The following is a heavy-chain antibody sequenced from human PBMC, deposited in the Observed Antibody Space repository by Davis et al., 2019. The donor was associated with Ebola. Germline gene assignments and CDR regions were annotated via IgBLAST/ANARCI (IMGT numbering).Heavy chain of an antibody. CDR3: ATEGIVGTRWYYDGMDV. CDR2: IIDNYGGAKT. CDR1: GITFSNAY. Sequence: GESLKISCKASGITFSNAYMTWVRQAPGKGLEWIGRIIDNYGGAKTAYAAPVEGRFTVSRDDSKNTVYLQMNSLRTEDTAVYYCATEGIVGTRWYYDGMDVWGQGTLVTVSS. V-gene: IGHV3-15*01. D-gene: IGHD1-26*01. J-gene: IGHJ6*02.